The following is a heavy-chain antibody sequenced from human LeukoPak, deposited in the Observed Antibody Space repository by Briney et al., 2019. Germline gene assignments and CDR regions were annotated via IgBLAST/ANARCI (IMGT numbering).Heavy chain of an antibody. V-gene: IGHV4-59*01. D-gene: IGHD5-24*01. J-gene: IGHJ4*02. CDR3: ARERLVDLATIFDY. Sequence: SETLSLTCVVSGGSISGYYWTWIRQPPGKGLEWIGYTYYRGSSSFNPSLRSRVAISVDMSKNQVSLKLTSVTAADTAVYYCARERLVDLATIFDYWGQGALVTVSS. CDR2: TYYRGSS. CDR1: GGSISGYY.